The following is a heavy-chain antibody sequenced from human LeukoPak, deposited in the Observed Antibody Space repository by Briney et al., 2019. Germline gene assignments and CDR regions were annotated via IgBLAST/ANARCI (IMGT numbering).Heavy chain of an antibody. CDR2: INPSGGST. Sequence: GASVKVSCKASGYTFTDFGVSWVRQAPGQGLEWMGIINPSGGSTSYAQKFQGRVTMTRDTSTSTVYMELSSLRSEDTAVYYCARPHSSSWYRTYDAFDIWGQGTMVTVSS. J-gene: IGHJ3*02. CDR3: ARPHSSSWYRTYDAFDI. V-gene: IGHV1-46*01. CDR1: GYTFTDFG. D-gene: IGHD6-13*01.